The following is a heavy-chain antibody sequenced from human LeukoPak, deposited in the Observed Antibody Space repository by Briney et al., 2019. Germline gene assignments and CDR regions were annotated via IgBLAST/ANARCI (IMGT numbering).Heavy chain of an antibody. Sequence: PSETLSLTCTVSGYSISSGYYWGWIRQPPGKGLEWIGSIYHSGSTYYNPSLKSRVTISVDTSKNQFSLKLSSVTAADTAVYYCAIVHTMVRGLGSFDIWGQGTMVTVSS. CDR3: AIVHTMVRGLGSFDI. CDR1: GYSISSGYY. D-gene: IGHD3-10*01. J-gene: IGHJ3*02. CDR2: IYHSGST. V-gene: IGHV4-38-2*02.